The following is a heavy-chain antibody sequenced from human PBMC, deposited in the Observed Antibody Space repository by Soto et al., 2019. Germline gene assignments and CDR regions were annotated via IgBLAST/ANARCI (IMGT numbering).Heavy chain of an antibody. V-gene: IGHV4-39*01. CDR1: GGSISSSDYY. D-gene: IGHD3-10*01. J-gene: IGHJ5*02. CDR3: ATCFGELLYGDWLDP. CDR2: VYYRGTT. Sequence: SETLSLTCTVSGGSISSSDYYWGWIRQSPGKGLEWIGSVYYRGTTYYNRSLKSRVTISVDTAKNQFSLKLSSVTAADTAVYYCATCFGELLYGDWLDPWGQGTMVTVYS.